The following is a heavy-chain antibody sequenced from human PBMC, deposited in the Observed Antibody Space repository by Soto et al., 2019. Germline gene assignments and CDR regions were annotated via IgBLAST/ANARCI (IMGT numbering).Heavy chain of an antibody. Sequence: QVQLVQSGAEVKKPGASVKVSCKASGYTFTSYAMHWVRQAPGQRLEWMGWINAGNGNTKYSQKFKGRVTITRDSSASTAYMELSSLRSEDTAVYYCASVSGWYYFDYWGQGTLVTVSS. CDR2: INAGNGNT. J-gene: IGHJ4*02. D-gene: IGHD6-19*01. CDR3: ASVSGWYYFDY. CDR1: GYTFTSYA. V-gene: IGHV1-3*01.